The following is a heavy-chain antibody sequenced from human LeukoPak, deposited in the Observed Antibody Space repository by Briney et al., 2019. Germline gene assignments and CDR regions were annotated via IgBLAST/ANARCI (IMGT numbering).Heavy chain of an antibody. CDR1: GYTFTSYD. Sequence: GASVKVSCKASGYTFTSYDINWVRQATGQGLEWMGWMNPNSGNTGYAQKFQGRVTMTRNTSISTAYMELSSLRSEDTAVYYCARDFRLTGVTVDYWGQGTLVTVSS. CDR2: MNPNSGNT. D-gene: IGHD7-27*01. V-gene: IGHV1-8*01. CDR3: ARDFRLTGVTVDY. J-gene: IGHJ4*02.